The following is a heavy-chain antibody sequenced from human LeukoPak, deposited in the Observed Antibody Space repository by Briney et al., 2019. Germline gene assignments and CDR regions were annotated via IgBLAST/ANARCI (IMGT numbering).Heavy chain of an antibody. D-gene: IGHD2-15*01. CDR1: GFTFSSYA. CDR2: ISYDGSNK. V-gene: IGHV3-30-3*01. CDR3: ARGEVGITPEEAYYYYGMDV. Sequence: GGSLRLSCAASGFTFSSYAMHWVRQAPGKGLEWVAVISYDGSNKYYADSVKGRFTISRDNSKNTLYLQMNSLRAEDTAVYYCARGEVGITPEEAYYYYGMDVWGQGTTVTVSS. J-gene: IGHJ6*02.